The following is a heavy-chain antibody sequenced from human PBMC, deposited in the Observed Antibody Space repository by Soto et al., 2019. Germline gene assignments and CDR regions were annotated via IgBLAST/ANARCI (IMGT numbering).Heavy chain of an antibody. CDR2: IIPIFGTA. D-gene: IGHD3-3*01. Sequence: SVKVSCKASGGTFSSYAISWVRQAPGQGLEWMGGIIPIFGTANYAQKFQGRVTITADESTSTAYMELSSLRSEDTAVYYCARDSRGTIFGVAPYGMDVWGQGTTVTV. V-gene: IGHV1-69*13. CDR3: ARDSRGTIFGVAPYGMDV. CDR1: GGTFSSYA. J-gene: IGHJ6*02.